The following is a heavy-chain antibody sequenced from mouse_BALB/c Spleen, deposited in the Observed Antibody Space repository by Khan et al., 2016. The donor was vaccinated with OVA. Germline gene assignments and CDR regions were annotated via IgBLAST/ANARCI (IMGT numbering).Heavy chain of an antibody. J-gene: IGHJ2*01. CDR1: GYIFTSYW. CDR3: AREEALYYFDY. CDR2: IYPGTDNT. V-gene: IGHV1-76*01. Sequence: QVQLKQSGAELVRPGASVKLSCKTSGYIFTSYWIPWVKQRSGQGLEWIARIYPGTDNTYYNERLKDKATLTADKSSSTAYMQLSSLKSEDSAVYICAREEALYYFDYWGQGTTHTVSS. D-gene: IGHD3-2*02.